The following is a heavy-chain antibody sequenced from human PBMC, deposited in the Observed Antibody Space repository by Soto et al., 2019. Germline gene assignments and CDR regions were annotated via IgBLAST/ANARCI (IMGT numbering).Heavy chain of an antibody. J-gene: IGHJ4*02. D-gene: IGHD5-18*01. V-gene: IGHV4-59*01. CDR2: IYYSGGT. Sequence: PSETLSLTCTVSGGSISSYYWSWILQPPGKGLEWIGYIYYSGGTNYNPSLKSRVTISVDTSKNQFSLKLSSVTAADTAVYYCARARGYSYGGDFDYWGQGTLVTVSS. CDR3: ARARGYSYGGDFDY. CDR1: GGSISSYY.